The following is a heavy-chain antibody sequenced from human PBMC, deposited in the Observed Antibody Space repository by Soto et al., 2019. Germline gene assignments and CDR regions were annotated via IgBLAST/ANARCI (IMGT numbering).Heavy chain of an antibody. CDR3: ARRGVGGVRWFPGVGAAFDI. J-gene: IGHJ3*02. V-gene: IGHV5-51*01. CDR1: GYSFTNFW. D-gene: IGHD4-17*01. CDR2: IYPGDSDT. Sequence: GEPLKIRWNGVGYSFTNFWIRWVRQMPGKGLEWMGIIYPGDSDTRYSPSFQGQVTISADKSISTAYLQWSSLKASDTAMYYCARRGVGGVRWFPGVGAAFDIWGQGTMGTVSS.